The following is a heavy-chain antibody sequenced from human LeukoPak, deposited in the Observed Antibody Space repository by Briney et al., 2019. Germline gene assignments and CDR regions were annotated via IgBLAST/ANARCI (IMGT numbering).Heavy chain of an antibody. CDR1: GGSFSGYY. J-gene: IGHJ3*02. V-gene: IGHV4-34*01. CDR3: ARENGSGWYGNAFDI. Sequence: SETLSLTCAVYGGSFSGYYWSWIRQPPGKGLEWIGEINHSGSTNYNPSLKSRVTISVDTSKNQFSLKLSSVTAADTAVYYCARENGSGWYGNAFDIWGQGTMVTVSS. D-gene: IGHD6-19*01. CDR2: INHSGST.